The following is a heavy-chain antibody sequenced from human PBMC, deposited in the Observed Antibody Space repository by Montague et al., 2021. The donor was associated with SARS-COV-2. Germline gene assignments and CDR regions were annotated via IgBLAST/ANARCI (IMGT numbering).Heavy chain of an antibody. J-gene: IGHJ6*02. CDR1: GGSASSDSYY. D-gene: IGHD3-9*01. V-gene: IGHV4-61*01. Sequence: SETLSLTCTVSGGSASSDSYYWSWIRQPPGKGLEWIGYFYYSGSTNYNPSLKSRVTISVNTSKNQFSLKLTSVTAADTAVYFCARVYYDISAMDVWGQGTTVTVSS. CDR3: ARVYYDISAMDV. CDR2: FYYSGST.